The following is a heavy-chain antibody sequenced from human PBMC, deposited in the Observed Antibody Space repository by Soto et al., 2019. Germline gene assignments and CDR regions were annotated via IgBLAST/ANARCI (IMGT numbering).Heavy chain of an antibody. D-gene: IGHD3-22*01. CDR1: NFSISSGYF. J-gene: IGHJ4*02. CDR2: IFHTGTT. CDR3: ARDGXRYFGSSGYYSGPPLDY. V-gene: IGHV4-38-2*02. Sequence: PSETLSLTCAVSNFSISSGYFWGWIRQPPGKGLEWIGSIFHTGTTFYSPSLRTRATIFLETSKNQFSLNLTSVTAADTAIYYCARDGXRYFGSSGYYSGPPLDYWGQGARVTVSS.